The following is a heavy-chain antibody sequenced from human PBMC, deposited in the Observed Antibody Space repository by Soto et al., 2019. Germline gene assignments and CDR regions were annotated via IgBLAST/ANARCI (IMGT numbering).Heavy chain of an antibody. Sequence: SVKVSCKASGGTFSSYAISWVRQAPGQGLEWMGGIIPIFGTANYAQKFQGRVTITADESTSTAYMELSSLRSEDTAVFYCARDLGPGYSSGWYSGHWGQGTLVTVSS. CDR1: GGTFSSYA. V-gene: IGHV1-69*13. D-gene: IGHD6-19*01. J-gene: IGHJ4*02. CDR3: ARDLGPGYSSGWYSGH. CDR2: IIPIFGTA.